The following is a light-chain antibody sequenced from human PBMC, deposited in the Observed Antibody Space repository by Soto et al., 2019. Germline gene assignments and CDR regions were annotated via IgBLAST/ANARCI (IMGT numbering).Light chain of an antibody. CDR1: QSVSSN. V-gene: IGKV3-15*01. CDR2: ASS. CDR3: QQYNVWPGWT. Sequence: EIVLTQSPGTLSLSPGERATLSCRASQSVSSNLAWYQLRPGQAPRVLIYASSTRATGVPARFSGSGSGTEFTLTISSLQSEDFAVYYCQQYNVWPGWTFGQGTKVDIK. J-gene: IGKJ1*01.